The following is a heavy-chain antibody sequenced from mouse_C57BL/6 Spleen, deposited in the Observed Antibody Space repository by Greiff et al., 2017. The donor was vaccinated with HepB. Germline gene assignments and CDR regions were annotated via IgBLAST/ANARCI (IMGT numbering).Heavy chain of an antibody. J-gene: IGHJ2*01. CDR2: IDPSDSYT. CDR3: ARWNYYGTLDY. V-gene: IGHV1-50*01. Sequence: VQLQQSGAELVKPGASVKLSCKASGYTFTSYWMQWVKQRPGQGLEWIGEIDPSDSYTNYNQKFKGKATLTVDTSSSTAYMQLSSLTSEDSAVYYCARWNYYGTLDYWGQGTTLTVSS. D-gene: IGHD1-1*01. CDR1: GYTFTSYW.